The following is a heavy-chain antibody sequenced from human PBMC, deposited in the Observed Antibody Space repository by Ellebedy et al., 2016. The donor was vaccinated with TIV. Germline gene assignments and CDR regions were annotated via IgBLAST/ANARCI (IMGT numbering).Heavy chain of an antibody. CDR1: GFTFSSYW. CDR2: IHSDGKTT. CDR3: VRDDDSNVYYDDLYYFDV. V-gene: IGHV3-74*01. Sequence: GESLKISXAASGFTFSSYWMHWVRQAPGKGLVWVSRIHSDGKTTDYADSVKGRFTISRDNAKNTLYLQMNSLRAEDTAVYYCVRDDDSNVYYDDLYYFDVWGKGTTVTVSS. D-gene: IGHD3-22*01. J-gene: IGHJ6*03.